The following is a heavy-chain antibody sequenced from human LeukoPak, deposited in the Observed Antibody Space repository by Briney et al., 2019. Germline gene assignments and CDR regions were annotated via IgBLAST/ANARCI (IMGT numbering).Heavy chain of an antibody. J-gene: IGHJ4*02. V-gene: IGHV3-23*01. Sequence: PGGSLRLSCAASGFTFSNYAMSWVRQAPGKGLEWVSAISGSASGTYHADSVKGRFTISRDNSKNTLYLQMNSLRAEDTAVYYCARGHSSSWMSEIDYWGQGTLVTVSS. CDR1: GFTFSNYA. CDR3: ARGHSSSWMSEIDY. CDR2: ISGSASGT. D-gene: IGHD6-13*01.